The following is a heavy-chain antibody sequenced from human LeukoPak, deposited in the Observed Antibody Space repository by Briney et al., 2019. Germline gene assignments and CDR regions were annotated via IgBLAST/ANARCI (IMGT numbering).Heavy chain of an antibody. D-gene: IGHD3-22*01. CDR2: IKSKNDRGTT. J-gene: IGHJ3*02. V-gene: IGHV3-15*01. CDR1: GLTFRKAG. CDR3: TTNPYDKTGYHI. Sequence: GGPLSLSCAASGLTFRKAGITWARRPPGEGLEWVGRIKSKNDRGTTDYAAPVKGRFTISRDDSKNTLYLQMNSLKTEDTAVYYCTTNPYDKTGYHIWGQGTMVTVSS.